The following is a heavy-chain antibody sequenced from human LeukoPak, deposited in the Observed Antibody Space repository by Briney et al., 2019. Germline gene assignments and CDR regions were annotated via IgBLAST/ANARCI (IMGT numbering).Heavy chain of an antibody. V-gene: IGHV3-21*01. J-gene: IGHJ5*01. Sequence: GGSLRLSCAASGFTFSSYSMNWVRQAPGKGLEWVSSISSSSSYIYYADSVKGRFTISRDNAKNSLYLQMNSLRAEDTAVYYCARDPEYCSGGSCYDWFDSGGQGTLVTVS. D-gene: IGHD2-15*01. CDR3: ARDPEYCSGGSCYDWFDS. CDR2: ISSSSSYI. CDR1: GFTFSSYS.